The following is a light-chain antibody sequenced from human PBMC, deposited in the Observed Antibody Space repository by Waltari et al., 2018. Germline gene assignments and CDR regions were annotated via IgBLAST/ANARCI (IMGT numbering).Light chain of an antibody. J-gene: IGKJ2*01. CDR3: QQSDSAPYT. Sequence: DIQMTQSPSSLSASVADSVTITCRASQDISRYLNWYHQKPGKAPKLLIYSATKLQSGVPSRFSGSGSGTDFTLTISSLQADDFGSYYCQQSDSAPYTFGQGTTVEMK. CDR1: QDISRY. CDR2: SAT. V-gene: IGKV1-39*01.